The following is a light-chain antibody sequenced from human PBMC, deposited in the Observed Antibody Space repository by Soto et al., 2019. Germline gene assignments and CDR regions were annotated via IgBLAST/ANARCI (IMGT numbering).Light chain of an antibody. Sequence: QSVLTQPPSASGTPGQRVTISCSGSNSNIGSNTVDWYQQLPGTAPKLRIYSNNQRPSGVPDQFSGSKSGTSASLAISGLQSEDEADYYCAAWDDSLNGPVFGGGTKVTVL. V-gene: IGLV1-44*01. J-gene: IGLJ3*02. CDR2: SNN. CDR1: NSNIGSNT. CDR3: AAWDDSLNGPV.